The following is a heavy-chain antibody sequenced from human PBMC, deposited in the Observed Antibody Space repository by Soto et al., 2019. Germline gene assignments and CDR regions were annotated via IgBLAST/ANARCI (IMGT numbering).Heavy chain of an antibody. V-gene: IGHV1-69*08. J-gene: IGHJ4*02. CDR2: IIPILGIA. CDR3: ARDLSGVYVGNPGYFDS. D-gene: IGHD3-16*01. Sequence: QVQLVQSGAEVKKPGSSVKVSCKASGGTFCSYTISWVRQAPGQGLEWMGRIIPILGIANYAQKFQGRVTIPADKSTSTAYMELSSLRSEDTAVYYCARDLSGVYVGNPGYFDSWGREPWSPSPQ. CDR1: GGTFCSYT.